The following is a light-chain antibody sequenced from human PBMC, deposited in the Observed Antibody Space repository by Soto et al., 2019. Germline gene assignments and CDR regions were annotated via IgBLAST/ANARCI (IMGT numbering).Light chain of an antibody. CDR2: DAS. Sequence: DIQMTQSPSTLSASVGDRVTITCRASQSIVRWLAWYQQKPGKAPKLLIYDASSLESGVPSRFSGSGSGTEFPLTISSLQPDDFATYYCQQYNSYSRTFGQGTKVEI. J-gene: IGKJ1*01. CDR3: QQYNSYSRT. V-gene: IGKV1-5*01. CDR1: QSIVRW.